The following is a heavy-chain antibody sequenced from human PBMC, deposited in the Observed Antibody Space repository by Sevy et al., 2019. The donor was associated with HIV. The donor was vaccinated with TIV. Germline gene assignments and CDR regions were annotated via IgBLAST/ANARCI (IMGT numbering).Heavy chain of an antibody. CDR1: GFTFSSYA. CDR2: ISGSGGST. CDR3: AKDSYDVWSCYPKYYFDY. D-gene: IGHD3-3*01. J-gene: IGHJ4*02. Sequence: GGSLRLSCAASGFTFSSYAMSWVRQAPGKGLEWVSAISGSGGSTYYVESVKGRFTISRQNSKKTLYLQMNRLRAEDTAVYYSAKDSYDVWSCYPKYYFDYWGQGTLVTVSS. V-gene: IGHV3-23*01.